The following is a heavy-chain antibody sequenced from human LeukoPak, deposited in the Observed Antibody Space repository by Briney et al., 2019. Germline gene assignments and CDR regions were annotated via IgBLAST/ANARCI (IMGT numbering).Heavy chain of an antibody. CDR3: ASHSMVRGAQFDY. CDR1: GYSISSGYY. CDR2: IYHSGST. V-gene: IGHV4-38-2*02. J-gene: IGHJ4*02. Sequence: SETLSLTCTVSGYSISSGYYWGWLRQPPGKGLEWIGSIYHSGSTYYNPSLKSRVTISVGTSKNQFSLKLSSVTAADTAVYYCASHSMVRGAQFDYWGQGTLVTVSS. D-gene: IGHD3-10*01.